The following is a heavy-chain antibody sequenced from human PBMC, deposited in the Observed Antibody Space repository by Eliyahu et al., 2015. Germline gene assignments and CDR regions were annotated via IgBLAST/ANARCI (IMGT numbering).Heavy chain of an antibody. D-gene: IGHD6-13*01. CDR3: ARGSGGSSSWYAFDI. V-gene: IGHV1-18*01. CDR1: GYTXTSYX. J-gene: IGHJ3*02. CDR2: ISAYNGNT. Sequence: QVQLVQSGAEVKKPGASVKVXXKAXGYTXTSYXISWVRQAPGQGLEWMGWISAYNGNTNYAQKLQGRVTMTTDTSTSTAYMELRSLRSDDTAVYYCARGSGGSSSWYAFDIWGQGTMVTVSS.